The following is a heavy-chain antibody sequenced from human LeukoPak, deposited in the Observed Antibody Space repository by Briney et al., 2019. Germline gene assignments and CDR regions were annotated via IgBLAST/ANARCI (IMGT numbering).Heavy chain of an antibody. J-gene: IGHJ4*02. Sequence: GGSLRLSCAASGFTFSSYSMNWVRQAPGKGLEWVSSISSSSSYIYYADSVKGRFTISRDSAKNSLYLQMNSLRAEDTAVYYCARDGIAVAGFPFDYWGQGTLVTVSS. CDR2: ISSSSSYI. CDR1: GFTFSSYS. V-gene: IGHV3-21*01. D-gene: IGHD6-19*01. CDR3: ARDGIAVAGFPFDY.